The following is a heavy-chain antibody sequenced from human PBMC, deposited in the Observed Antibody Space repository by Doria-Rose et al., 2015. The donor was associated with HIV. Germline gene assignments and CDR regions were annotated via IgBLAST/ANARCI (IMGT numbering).Heavy chain of an antibody. V-gene: IGHV4-59*01. Sequence: QVQLQESGPGLVKPSETLSLTCSVSGGSISHYYWSWIRQPPGKGLEYIGDIFYTGSTNYSPSLKSRVSISIDTSRNKFSLRLSSVTAADTAVYYCARVLSGTYDYWGQGTLVTAFS. D-gene: IGHD1-26*01. CDR2: IFYTGST. CDR3: ARVLSGTYDY. CDR1: GGSISHYY. J-gene: IGHJ4*02.